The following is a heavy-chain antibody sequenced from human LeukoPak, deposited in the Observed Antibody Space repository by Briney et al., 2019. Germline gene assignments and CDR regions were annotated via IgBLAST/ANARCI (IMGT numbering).Heavy chain of an antibody. CDR1: GYTFTSYG. CDR2: ISAYNGNT. V-gene: IGHV1-18*01. Sequence: ASVKVFCQASGYTFTSYGISWVRQAPGQGLEWMGWISAYNGNTNYAQKLQGRVTMTTDTSTSTAYMELRSLRSDDTAVYYCARDRGPYNWNYRPLDYWGQGTLVTVFS. D-gene: IGHD1-7*01. J-gene: IGHJ4*02. CDR3: ARDRGPYNWNYRPLDY.